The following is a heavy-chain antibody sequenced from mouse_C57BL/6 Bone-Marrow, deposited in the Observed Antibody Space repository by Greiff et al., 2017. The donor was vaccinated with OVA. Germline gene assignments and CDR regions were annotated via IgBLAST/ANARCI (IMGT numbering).Heavy chain of an antibody. D-gene: IGHD1-1*01. CDR1: GYTFTSYW. V-gene: IGHV1-55*01. J-gene: IGHJ4*01. Sequence: QVQLQQPGAELVKPGASVKMSCKASGYTFTSYWITWVKQRPGQGLEWIGDIYPGSGRTNYNEKFKSKATLTVDTSSSTGYMQLSSLTSEDSAVYDCARSGITTVEGDFAMDYWGQGTSVTVSS. CDR2: IYPGSGRT. CDR3: ARSGITTVEGDFAMDY.